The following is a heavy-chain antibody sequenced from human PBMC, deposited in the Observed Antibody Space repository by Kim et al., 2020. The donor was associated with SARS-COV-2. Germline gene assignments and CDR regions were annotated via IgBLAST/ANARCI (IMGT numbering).Heavy chain of an antibody. D-gene: IGHD3-10*01. CDR3: AREANDYYGSGSYSGFDY. J-gene: IGHJ4*02. Sequence: KSRVTISVDTSKNQFSLKLSSVTAADTAVYYCAREANDYYGSGSYSGFDYWGQGTLVTVSS. V-gene: IGHV4-59*01.